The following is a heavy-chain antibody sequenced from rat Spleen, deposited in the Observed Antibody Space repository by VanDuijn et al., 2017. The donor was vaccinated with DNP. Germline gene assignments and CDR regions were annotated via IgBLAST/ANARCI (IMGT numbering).Heavy chain of an antibody. J-gene: IGHJ2*01. V-gene: IGHV3-1*01. CDR2: ISYSGST. CDR3: ARSGGVHYGLSLDY. Sequence: EVQLQESGPGLVKPSQSLSLTCSVTGYSITSNYWGWIRKFPGNKMEYIGHISYSGSTNYNPSLKSQISITRDTSKNQFFLQLNSVTAEETATYYCARSGGVHYGLSLDYWGQGVMVTVSS. D-gene: IGHD1-6*01. CDR1: GYSITSNY.